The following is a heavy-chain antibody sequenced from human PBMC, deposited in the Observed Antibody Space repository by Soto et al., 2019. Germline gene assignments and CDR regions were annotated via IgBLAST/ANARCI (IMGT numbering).Heavy chain of an antibody. D-gene: IGHD3-3*01. CDR2: IYSGGST. CDR3: ARDLYFRSGGAEYYYYYMDV. J-gene: IGHJ6*03. CDR1: GFTVSSNY. Sequence: GSLRLSCAASGFTVSSNYMSWVRQAPGKGLEWVSVIYSGGSTYYADSVKGRFTISRDNSKNTLYLQMNSLRAEDTAVYYCARDLYFRSGGAEYYYYYMDVWGKGTTVTVSS. V-gene: IGHV3-66*01.